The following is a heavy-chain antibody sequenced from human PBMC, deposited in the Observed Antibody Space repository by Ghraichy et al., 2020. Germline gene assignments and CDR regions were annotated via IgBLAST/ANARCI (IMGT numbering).Heavy chain of an antibody. Sequence: ASVKVSCKASRDTFTGYYMHWVLQAPGQGLEWMGWINPNSGGTNYAQKFQGRVTMTRDTSISTAYMELSRLRSDDTAVYYCARSDYGGPGDIWGQGTMVTVSS. D-gene: IGHD4-23*01. V-gene: IGHV1-2*02. CDR3: ARSDYGGPGDI. J-gene: IGHJ3*02. CDR2: INPNSGGT. CDR1: RDTFTGYY.